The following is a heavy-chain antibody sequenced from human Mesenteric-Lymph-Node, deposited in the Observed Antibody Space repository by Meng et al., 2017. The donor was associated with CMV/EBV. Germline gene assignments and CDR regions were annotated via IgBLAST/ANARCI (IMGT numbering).Heavy chain of an antibody. CDR2: INAGNGNT. J-gene: IGHJ4*02. CDR1: TFTSYA. D-gene: IGHD3-9*01. V-gene: IGHV1-3*01. CDR3: ARDHYDILTGYWYYFDY. Sequence: TFTSYAMHWVRQAPGQRLEWMGWINAGNGNTKYSQKFQGRVTITRDTSASTAYMELSSLRSEDTAVYYCARDHYDILTGYWYYFDYWGQGTLVTVSS.